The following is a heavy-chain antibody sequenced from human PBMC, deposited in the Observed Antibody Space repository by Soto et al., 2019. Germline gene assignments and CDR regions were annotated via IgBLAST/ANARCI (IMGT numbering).Heavy chain of an antibody. J-gene: IGHJ6*02. D-gene: IGHD2-2*01. CDR3: ARSVPAAINYYYGMDV. CDR1: GGSFSGYY. V-gene: IGHV4-34*01. Sequence: SETLSLTCAVYGGSFSGYYWSWIRQPPGKGLEWIGEINHSGSTNCNPSLKSRVTISVDTSKNQFSLELSSVTAADTAVYYWARSVPAAINYYYGMDVWGPGTTVTVSS. CDR2: INHSGST.